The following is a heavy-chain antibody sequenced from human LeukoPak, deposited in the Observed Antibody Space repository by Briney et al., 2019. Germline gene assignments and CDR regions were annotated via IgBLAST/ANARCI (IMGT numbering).Heavy chain of an antibody. CDR1: GITFSTYA. J-gene: IGHJ3*02. V-gene: IGHV3-30-3*01. CDR3: ARVSLRAPRGAFDI. Sequence: GRSLRLSCAVSGITFSTYAMHWVRQAPGKGLEWVAVISDDGSNIYYADSVKGRFTISRDKSQNTLYLQMNSLRTEDAAVYYCARVSLRAPRGAFDIWGQGTMVTVSS. D-gene: IGHD3-3*02. CDR2: ISDDGSNI.